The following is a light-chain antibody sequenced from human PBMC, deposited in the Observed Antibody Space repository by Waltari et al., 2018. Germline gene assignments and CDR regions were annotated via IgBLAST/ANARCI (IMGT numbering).Light chain of an antibody. V-gene: IGLV2-14*02. J-gene: IGLJ2*01. CDR3: SSYTSSSTVV. Sequence: QSALTQPASVSGSPGQSLTISCTGTRSHVGSYNLVSWYQQHPGKAPKLMIYEVSNRPSGVSNRFSGSKSGNTASLTISGLQAEDEADYYCSSYTSSSTVVFGGGTKLTVL. CDR2: EVS. CDR1: RSHVGSYNL.